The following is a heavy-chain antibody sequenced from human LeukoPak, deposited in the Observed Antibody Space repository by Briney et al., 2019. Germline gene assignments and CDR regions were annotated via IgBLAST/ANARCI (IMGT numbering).Heavy chain of an antibody. CDR2: IYYSGSS. Sequence: SETLSLTCSVSGGSISTNRYYWGWIRQPPGKGLEWIGHIYYSGSSYYNPSLESRVTVSVDTSKNQFSLKVSSVSGADTAVYYCVKLQNKQLWLPGVGFFEPRGQGTLVTVAS. J-gene: IGHJ4*01. V-gene: IGHV4-39*01. D-gene: IGHD5-18*01. CDR3: VKLQNKQLWLPGVGFFEP. CDR1: GGSISTNRYY.